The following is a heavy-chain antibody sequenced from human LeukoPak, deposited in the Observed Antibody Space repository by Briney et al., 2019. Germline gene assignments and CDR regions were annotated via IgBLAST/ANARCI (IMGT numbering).Heavy chain of an antibody. D-gene: IGHD3-10*01. Sequence: PSETLSLTCTVSGGSISSSSYYWSWIRQPPGKGLEWIGYIYYSGSTNYNPSLKSRVTISVDTSKNQFSLKLSSVTAADTAVYYCARERRSGSYYYFDYWGQGTLVTVSS. J-gene: IGHJ4*02. CDR2: IYYSGST. CDR1: GGSISSSSYY. CDR3: ARERRSGSYYYFDY. V-gene: IGHV4-61*01.